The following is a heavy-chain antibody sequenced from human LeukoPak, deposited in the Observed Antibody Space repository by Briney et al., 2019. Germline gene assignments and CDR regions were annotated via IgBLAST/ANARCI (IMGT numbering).Heavy chain of an antibody. CDR2: IDHSGTT. Sequence: PSETLSLTCTVSGGSISSFYWSWIRQPPGKGLEWIGYIDHSGTTNYLPSLKSRVTISVDTSKNQFSLKVNSVTAADTAVYYCARGKGFYYYMEIWGKGTTVTVSS. CDR3: ARGKGFYYYMEI. V-gene: IGHV4-59*01. J-gene: IGHJ6*03. CDR1: GGSISSFY.